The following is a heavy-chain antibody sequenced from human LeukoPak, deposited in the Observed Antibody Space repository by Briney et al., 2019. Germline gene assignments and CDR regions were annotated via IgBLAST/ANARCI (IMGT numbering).Heavy chain of an antibody. CDR3: ASWGRDILTGYYQFDY. Sequence: GGSLRLSCAASGFTFSSYSMNWVRQAPGEGLEWVSSISSSSSYVYYADSVKGRFTISRDNAKNSLYLQMNSLRAEDTAVYYCASWGRDILTGYYQFDYWGQGTLVTVSS. V-gene: IGHV3-21*01. CDR2: ISSSSSYV. J-gene: IGHJ4*02. CDR1: GFTFSSYS. D-gene: IGHD3-9*01.